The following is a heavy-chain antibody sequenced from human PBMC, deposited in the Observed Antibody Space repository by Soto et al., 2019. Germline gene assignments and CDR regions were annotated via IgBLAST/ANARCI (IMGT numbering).Heavy chain of an antibody. D-gene: IGHD3-3*01. V-gene: IGHV5-51*01. CDR2: IYPGGSDT. CDR1: GYSFTSYW. CDR3: ARCDFWSGYYYYYGMDV. J-gene: IGHJ6*02. Sequence: PGESLKISFKGSGYSFTSYWIGWVRQMPGKGLEWMGIIYPGGSDTRYSPSFQGQVTISADKYISTAYMQWSSLKASDTAMYYCARCDFWSGYYYYYGMDVWGQGTTVTVSS.